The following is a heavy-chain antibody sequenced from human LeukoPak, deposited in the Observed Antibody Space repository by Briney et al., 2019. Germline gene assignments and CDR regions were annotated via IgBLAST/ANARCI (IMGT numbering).Heavy chain of an antibody. J-gene: IGHJ5*02. CDR2: ISYDGSNK. V-gene: IGHV3-30-3*01. CDR1: GFTVSSYA. Sequence: GGSLRLSCAASGFTVSSYAMHWVRQAPGKGLEWVAVISYDGSNKYYADSVKGRFTISRDNSKNTLYLQMNSLRAEDTAVYYCARDEQWLAARWFDPWGQGTLVTVSS. CDR3: ARDEQWLAARWFDP. D-gene: IGHD6-19*01.